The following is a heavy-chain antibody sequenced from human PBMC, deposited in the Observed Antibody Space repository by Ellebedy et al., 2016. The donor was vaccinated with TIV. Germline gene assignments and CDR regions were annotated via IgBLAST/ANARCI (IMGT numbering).Heavy chain of an antibody. Sequence: GESLKISXAASGFTFNTYSMNWVRQAPGKGLEWVAFIRSSINSISYADSVKGRFTISRDDAENSLYLQMNSLRDEDTALYYCARGGAGFDSMNRELSFDSWGQGTLVIFSS. CDR3: ARGGAGFDSMNRELSFDS. CDR1: GFTFNTYS. D-gene: IGHD1-26*01. J-gene: IGHJ4*02. V-gene: IGHV3-48*02. CDR2: IRSSINSI.